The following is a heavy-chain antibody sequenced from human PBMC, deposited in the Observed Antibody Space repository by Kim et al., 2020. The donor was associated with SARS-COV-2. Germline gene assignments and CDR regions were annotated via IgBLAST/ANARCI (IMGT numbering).Heavy chain of an antibody. V-gene: IGHV1-18*01. Sequence: KRDTNYADKVQARVTMTTDTSTGTVYMELRSLRSDDTAVYYCARGYDNLDFWGQGTLVTVSS. J-gene: IGHJ4*02. CDR2: KRDT. CDR3: ARGYDNLDF. D-gene: IGHD3-22*01.